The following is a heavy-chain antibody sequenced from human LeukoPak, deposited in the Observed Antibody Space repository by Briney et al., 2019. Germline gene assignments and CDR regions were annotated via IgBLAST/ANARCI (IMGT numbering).Heavy chain of an antibody. CDR1: GGTFSSYA. Sequence: SVKVSCKASGGTFSSYAISWVRQAPGQGLEWMGGIVPIFGTANYAQKFQGRVTITADESTSTAYMELSSLRSEDTAVYYCEVAAGHRGDDYWGQGTLVTVSS. CDR3: EVAAGHRGDDY. V-gene: IGHV1-69*13. CDR2: IVPIFGTA. D-gene: IGHD6-13*01. J-gene: IGHJ4*02.